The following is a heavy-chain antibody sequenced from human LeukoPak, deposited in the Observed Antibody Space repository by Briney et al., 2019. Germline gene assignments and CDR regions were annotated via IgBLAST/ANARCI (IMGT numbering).Heavy chain of an antibody. CDR2: ISGSGDST. V-gene: IGHV3-23*01. Sequence: GGSLRLFCAVCGFTFSSFAMSWVRQAPGKGLEWVSAISGSGDSTYYADSVKGRFTISRDNAKNSLYLQMNSLRDEDTAVYSCARAMYYFEYWGQGALVTVSS. J-gene: IGHJ4*02. D-gene: IGHD2-8*01. CDR3: ARAMYYFEY. CDR1: GFTFSSFA.